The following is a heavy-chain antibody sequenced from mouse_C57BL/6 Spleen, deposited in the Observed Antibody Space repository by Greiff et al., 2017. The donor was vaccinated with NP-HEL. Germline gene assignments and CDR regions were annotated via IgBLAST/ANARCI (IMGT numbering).Heavy chain of an antibody. Sequence: VQLQQPGAELVKPGASVKLSCKASGYTFTSYWMHWVKQRPGRGLEWIGRIDPNSGGTKYNEKFKSKATLTVDKPSSTAYMQLSSLTSEDSAVYYCARSIITTVVAHYAMDYWGQGTSVTVSS. CDR3: ARSIITTVVAHYAMDY. V-gene: IGHV1-72*01. D-gene: IGHD1-1*01. CDR2: IDPNSGGT. J-gene: IGHJ4*01. CDR1: GYTFTSYW.